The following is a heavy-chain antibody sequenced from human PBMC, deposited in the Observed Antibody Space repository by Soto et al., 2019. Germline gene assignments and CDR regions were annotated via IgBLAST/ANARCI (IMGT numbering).Heavy chain of an antibody. CDR1: GFTFDDYT. CDR3: AKGLVTTVVTYYYGMDV. CDR2: ISGSGGST. V-gene: IGHV3-23*01. Sequence: GGSLRLSCAASGFTFDDYTMHWVRQAPGKGLEWVSLISGSGGSTYYADSVKGRFTISRDNSKNTLYLQMNSLRAEDTAVYYCAKGLVTTVVTYYYGMDVWGQGTTVTVSS. D-gene: IGHD4-17*01. J-gene: IGHJ6*02.